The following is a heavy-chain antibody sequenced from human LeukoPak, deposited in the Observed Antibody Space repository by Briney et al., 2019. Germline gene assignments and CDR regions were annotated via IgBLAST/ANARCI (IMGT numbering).Heavy chain of an antibody. V-gene: IGHV3-7*01. CDR3: AKHDSSGIFDY. J-gene: IGHJ4*02. CDR1: GFTLSSYW. D-gene: IGHD3-22*01. CDR2: IKPDGSNK. Sequence: GGSLRLSCAASGFTLSSYWMTWVRQAPGKGLEWVAKIKPDGSNKYYEDSVKGRFTISRDNSKNTLYLQMNSLRAEDTAVYYCAKHDSSGIFDYWGQGTLVTVSS.